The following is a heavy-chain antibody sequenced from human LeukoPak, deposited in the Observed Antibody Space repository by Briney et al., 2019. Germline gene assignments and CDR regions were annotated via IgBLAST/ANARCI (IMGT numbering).Heavy chain of an antibody. D-gene: IGHD5-12*01. J-gene: IGHJ4*02. CDR2: VISDGRSI. V-gene: IGHV3-74*03. Sequence: HRGGCLRLSCAASGGTLSSDWMRWGRQAPGEGLGWVSGVISDGRSITYADSVKGRFTISTDHAKNTMYLQMNSLRVADTAVYYCAREGRVSGSDFDCWGQGTLVTVSS. CDR1: GGTLSSDW. CDR3: AREGRVSGSDFDC.